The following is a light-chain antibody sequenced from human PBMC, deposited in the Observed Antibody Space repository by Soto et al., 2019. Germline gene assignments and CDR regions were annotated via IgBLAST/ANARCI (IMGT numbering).Light chain of an antibody. J-gene: IGLJ2*01. CDR3: AAWDDSLNGQV. Sequence: QSVLTQPPSASGTPGQRVTISCSGSSSNIGGNPVNWYQQVPGTAPKLRIYINNQRPSGVPDRFSGSKSDTSASLAISGLQSEDEADYYCAAWDDSLNGQVFGGGTKVTVL. V-gene: IGLV1-44*01. CDR1: SSNIGGNP. CDR2: INN.